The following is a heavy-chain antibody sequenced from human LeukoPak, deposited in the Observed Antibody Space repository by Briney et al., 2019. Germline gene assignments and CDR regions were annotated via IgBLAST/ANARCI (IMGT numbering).Heavy chain of an antibody. CDR2: IWYDGSNK. V-gene: IGHV3-33*01. J-gene: IGHJ3*02. CDR3: ARGPMADAFDI. Sequence: GGSLRLSCAASGSTFSSYGMHWVRQAPGKGLEWVAVIWYDGSNKYYADSVKGRFTISRDNSKNTLYLQMNSLRAEDTAVYYCARGPMADAFDIWGQGTMVTVSS. D-gene: IGHD3-10*01. CDR1: GSTFSSYG.